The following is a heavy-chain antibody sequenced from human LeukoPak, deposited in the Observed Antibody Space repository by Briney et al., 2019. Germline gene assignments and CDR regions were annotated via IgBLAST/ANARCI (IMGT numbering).Heavy chain of an antibody. CDR3: ARDHWLLSSKTWYYYGLDV. D-gene: IGHD3-9*01. CDR2: ISYNGSP. V-gene: IGHV4-59*01. CDR1: GGSISNSY. J-gene: IGHJ6*02. Sequence: SDTLSLTCTVSGGSISNSYWSWIRLSPGKGLEWIGYISYNGSPDYSPSLKSRVTISSDTSKKQFFLIMRSVTAADTAVYYCARDHWLLSSKTWYYYGLDVCGQGTTVTVS.